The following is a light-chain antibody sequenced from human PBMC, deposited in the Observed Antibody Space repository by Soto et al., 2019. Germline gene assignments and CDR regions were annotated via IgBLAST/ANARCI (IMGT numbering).Light chain of an antibody. J-gene: IGKJ2*01. CDR1: QTISSSY. V-gene: IGKV3-20*01. CDR3: HQYGRSPMNT. CDR2: GAS. Sequence: EIVLTQSPGSLSLSPGERATLSCRASQTISSSYLAWYQQKPGQAPRLLISGASTRATGIPDRFSGSGSGTDFTLTISRLEPEDFAVYYCHQYGRSPMNTFGQGTKLEI.